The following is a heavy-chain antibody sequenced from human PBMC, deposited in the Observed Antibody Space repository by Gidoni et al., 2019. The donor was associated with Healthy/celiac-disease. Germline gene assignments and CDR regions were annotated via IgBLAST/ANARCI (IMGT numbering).Heavy chain of an antibody. CDR2: IIPIFGTA. V-gene: IGHV1-69*01. J-gene: IGHJ6*02. D-gene: IGHD6-13*01. CDR1: GGTFSSYA. CDR3: ARKSYSSSWYEDYYHYYGMDV. Sequence: QVQLVQSGAEVKKPGSSVKVACQASGGTFSSYAISCGRQAPGQGLEWMGGIIPIFGTANYAQKFQGRVTITADESTSTAYMELSSLRSEDTAVYYCARKSYSSSWYEDYYHYYGMDVWGQGTTVTVSS.